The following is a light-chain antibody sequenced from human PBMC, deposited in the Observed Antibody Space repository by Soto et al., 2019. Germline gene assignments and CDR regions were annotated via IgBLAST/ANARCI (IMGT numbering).Light chain of an antibody. CDR3: QQRSNWLWT. Sequence: EIVMTHSPATLSVSPGEIATLSCRASQSVSSNLAWYQQKPGQAPRLLIYDASNRATGIPARFSGSGSGTDFTLTISSLEPEDFAVYYCQQRSNWLWTFGQGTKVDIK. CDR1: QSVSSN. J-gene: IGKJ1*01. V-gene: IGKV3-11*01. CDR2: DAS.